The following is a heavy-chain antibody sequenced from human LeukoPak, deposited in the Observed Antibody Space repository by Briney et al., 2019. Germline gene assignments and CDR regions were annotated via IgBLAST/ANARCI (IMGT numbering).Heavy chain of an antibody. CDR2: IYYSGST. CDR3: ARALKNCSGGSCYLGYYYYMDV. Sequence: SETLSLTCTVSGGSISSYYWSWVRQPPGKGLEWMGYIYYSGSTNYNPSLKSRLTISVDTSKNQFSLKLSSVTAADTAVYYCARALKNCSGGSCYLGYYYYMDVWGKGTTVTVSS. D-gene: IGHD2-15*01. J-gene: IGHJ6*03. V-gene: IGHV4-59*12. CDR1: GGSISSYY.